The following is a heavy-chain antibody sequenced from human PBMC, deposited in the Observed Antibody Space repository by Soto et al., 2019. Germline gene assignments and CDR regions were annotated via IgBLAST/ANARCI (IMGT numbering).Heavy chain of an antibody. D-gene: IGHD3-10*01. Sequence: QITLKESGPTLVKPTQTLTLTCTFSGFSLSTSGVGVGWIRQPPGKALEWLALIYWDDDKRYSPSLKSRLTITKDTSKNQVVLTMTNMDPVDTATYYCARPARITMVRGVVFDYWGQGTLVTVSS. CDR1: GFSLSTSGVG. V-gene: IGHV2-5*02. CDR2: IYWDDDK. CDR3: ARPARITMVRGVVFDY. J-gene: IGHJ4*02.